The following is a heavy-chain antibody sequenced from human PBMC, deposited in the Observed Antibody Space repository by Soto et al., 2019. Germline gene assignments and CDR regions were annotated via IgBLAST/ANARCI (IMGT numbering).Heavy chain of an antibody. Sequence: PSQTLSLTCAISGDSVSSNSAAWNWIRQSPSRGLEWVGRTYYRSKWYNDYAVSVKSRITINPDTSKNQFFLQLNSVTPEDTAVYYRARALIVVVTVGYYYYGMDVWGQGTTVTVPS. CDR1: GDSVSSNSAA. V-gene: IGHV6-1*01. D-gene: IGHD3-22*01. J-gene: IGHJ6*02. CDR2: TYYRSKWYN. CDR3: ARALIVVVTVGYYYYGMDV.